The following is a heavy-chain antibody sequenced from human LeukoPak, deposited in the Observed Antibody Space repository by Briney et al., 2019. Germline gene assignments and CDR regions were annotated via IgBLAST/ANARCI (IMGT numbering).Heavy chain of an antibody. V-gene: IGHV3-23*01. Sequence: PGGSLRLSCAASGFTFSSYAMSWVRQAPGKGLKWVSAISGSGGSTYYADSVKGRFTISRDNSKNTLYLQMNCLRAEDTAVYYCAKVKAYCGGDCQYYFDYWGQGTLVTVSS. CDR2: ISGSGGST. D-gene: IGHD2-21*02. CDR1: GFTFSSYA. J-gene: IGHJ4*02. CDR3: AKVKAYCGGDCQYYFDY.